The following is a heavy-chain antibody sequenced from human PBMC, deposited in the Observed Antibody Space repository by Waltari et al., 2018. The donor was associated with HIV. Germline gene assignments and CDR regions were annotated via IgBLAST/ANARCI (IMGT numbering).Heavy chain of an antibody. Sequence: QLQLQESGPGLVKPSETLSPTCIVSGGSISSSRHYWGWIRQPPGKGLEWLATISSCGSSVYNPSLKSRLTISVDTSKNRFSLRLSSVTAADTAVYYCARHLNHGHDYVWGSYRPFDYWGQGTLVTVSS. V-gene: IGHV4-39*01. J-gene: IGHJ4*02. CDR3: ARHLNHGHDYVWGSYRPFDY. CDR1: GGSISSSRHY. D-gene: IGHD3-16*02. CDR2: ISSCGSS.